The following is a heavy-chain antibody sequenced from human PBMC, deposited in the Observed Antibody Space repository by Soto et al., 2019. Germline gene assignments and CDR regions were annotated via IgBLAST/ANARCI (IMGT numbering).Heavy chain of an antibody. CDR1: GFTFSSYS. CDR3: ARPPPTYYDFWSGYYMGGQVYYYMDV. D-gene: IGHD3-3*01. J-gene: IGHJ6*03. CDR2: ISSSSSTI. Sequence: GGSLRLSCAASGFTFSSYSMNWVRQAPGKGLEWVSYISSSSSTIYYADSVKGRFTISRDNAKNSLYLQMNSLRAEDTAVYYCARPPPTYYDFWSGYYMGGQVYYYMDVWGKGTTVTVSS. V-gene: IGHV3-48*01.